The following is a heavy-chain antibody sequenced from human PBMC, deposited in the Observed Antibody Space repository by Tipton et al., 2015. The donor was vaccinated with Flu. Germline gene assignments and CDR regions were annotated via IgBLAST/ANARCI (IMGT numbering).Heavy chain of an antibody. CDR3: ARDSISRRTYYFDY. V-gene: IGHV3-21*04. CDR1: GFTFSSYA. J-gene: IGHJ4*02. Sequence: GSLRLSCAASGFTFSSYAMTWVRQAPGKGLEWVSFITSTSNYIYYADSVKGRFTIFRDNSKNTLYLQMNSLRVEDTAVYYCARDSISRRTYYFDYWGQGTLVTVSS. CDR2: ITSTSNYI. D-gene: IGHD2/OR15-2a*01.